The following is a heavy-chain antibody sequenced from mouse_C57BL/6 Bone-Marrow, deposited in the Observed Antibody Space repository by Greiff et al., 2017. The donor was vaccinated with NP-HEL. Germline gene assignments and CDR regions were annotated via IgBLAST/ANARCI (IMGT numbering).Heavy chain of an antibody. CDR2: IYPRSGNT. CDR3: ARRYSPYFDY. D-gene: IGHD2-12*01. V-gene: IGHV1-81*01. CDR1: GYTFTSYG. J-gene: IGHJ2*01. Sequence: VHLVESGAELARPGASVKLSCKASGYTFTSYGISWVKQRTGQGLEWIGEIYPRSGNTYYNEKFKGKATLTADKSSSTAYMELRSLTSEDSAVYFCARRYSPYFDYWGQGTTLTVSS.